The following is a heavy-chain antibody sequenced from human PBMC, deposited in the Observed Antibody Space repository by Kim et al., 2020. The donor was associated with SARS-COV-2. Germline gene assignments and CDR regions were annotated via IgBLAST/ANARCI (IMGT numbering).Heavy chain of an antibody. CDR2: IKSKTDGGTT. D-gene: IGHD3-22*01. CDR3: TTGLTGYYYDSSGNNWFDP. V-gene: IGHV3-15*01. CDR1: GFTFSNAW. Sequence: GGSLRLSCAASGFTFSNAWMSWVRQAPGKGLEWVGRIKSKTDGGTTDYAAPVKGRFTISRDDSKNTLYLQMNSLKTEDTAVYYCTTGLTGYYYDSSGNNWFDPWGQGTLVTVSS. J-gene: IGHJ5*02.